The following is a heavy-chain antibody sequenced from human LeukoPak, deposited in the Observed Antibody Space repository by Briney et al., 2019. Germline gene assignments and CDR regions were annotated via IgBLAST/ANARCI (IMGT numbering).Heavy chain of an antibody. CDR1: GFTFSSYT. J-gene: IGHJ5*02. Sequence: GGSLRLSCAASGFTFSSYTMNWVRQAPGKGLEWVSSISSSSSYIYYADSVKGRFSISRDNAKKSLYLQMNILRAEDTAVYYCARDYVSGSFGPWGQGTLVTVSS. D-gene: IGHD3-10*01. CDR2: ISSSSSYI. CDR3: ARDYVSGSFGP. V-gene: IGHV3-21*01.